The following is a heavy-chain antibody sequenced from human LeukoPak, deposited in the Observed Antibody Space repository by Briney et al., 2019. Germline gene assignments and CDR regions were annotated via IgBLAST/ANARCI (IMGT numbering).Heavy chain of an antibody. CDR1: GFTFSSYS. CDR3: ARVAELDYYDSSPLNWFDY. J-gene: IGHJ4*02. CDR2: ISSSSSYI. D-gene: IGHD3-22*01. Sequence: GGSLRLSCAASGFTFSSYSMNWVRRAPGKGLEWVSSISSSSSYIYYADSVKGRFTISRDNAKNSLYLQMNSLRAEDTAVYYCARVAELDYYDSSPLNWFDYRGQGTLVTVSS. V-gene: IGHV3-21*01.